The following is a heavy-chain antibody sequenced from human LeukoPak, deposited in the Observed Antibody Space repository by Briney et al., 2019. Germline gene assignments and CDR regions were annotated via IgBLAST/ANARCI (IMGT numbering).Heavy chain of an antibody. CDR2: IYHNGNT. CDR3: ARSRSGYSYDHAAFEI. J-gene: IGHJ3*02. D-gene: IGHD5-18*01. CDR1: GGSISRGGYS. Sequence: SETLSLTCAVSGGSISRGGYSWSWIRQPPGKGPEWIGYIYHNGNTYYNPSLKSRVAISVDRSKNQFSLKLSSVTAADTAVYYCARSRSGYSYDHAAFEIWGQGTMVTVSS. V-gene: IGHV4-30-2*01.